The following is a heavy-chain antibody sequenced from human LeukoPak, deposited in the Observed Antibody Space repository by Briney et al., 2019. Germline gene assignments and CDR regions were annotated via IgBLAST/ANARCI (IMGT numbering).Heavy chain of an antibody. Sequence: SETLSLTCTVSGGSISSSSYYWGWIRQPPGKGLEWIGSIYYSGSTYYNPSLKSRVTISVDTSKNQFSLKLSSVTAADTAVYYCAGGGWRWFDPWGQGTLVTVSS. D-gene: IGHD2-15*01. CDR3: AGGGWRWFDP. CDR2: IYYSGST. J-gene: IGHJ5*02. V-gene: IGHV4-39*07. CDR1: GGSISSSSYY.